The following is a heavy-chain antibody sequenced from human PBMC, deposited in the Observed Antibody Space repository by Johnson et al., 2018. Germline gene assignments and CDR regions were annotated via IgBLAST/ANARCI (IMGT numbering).Heavy chain of an antibody. V-gene: IGHV1-8*01. CDR2: MNPNSGNT. Sequence: QVQLVESGAEVKKPGASVKVSCKASGYTFTSYDINWVRQATGQGLEWMGWMNPNSGNTGYAQKFQGRVTMTRNTSISTAYMELNSLKTEDTAVYYFTTVPHYYYDSSGYYPIQHWGQGTLVTVSS. CDR1: GYTFTSYD. D-gene: IGHD3-22*01. CDR3: TTVPHYYYDSSGYYPIQH. J-gene: IGHJ1*01.